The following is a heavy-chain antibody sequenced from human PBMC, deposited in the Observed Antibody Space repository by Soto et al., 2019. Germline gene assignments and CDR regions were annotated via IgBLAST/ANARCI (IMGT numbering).Heavy chain of an antibody. V-gene: IGHV3-23*01. CDR1: GFTFSSYA. Sequence: GGSLRLSCAASGFTFSSYAMSWVRQAPGKGLEWVSTISGSGGGTYYADSMKGRFTISRDNSKNTLYLQMYSLRVEDAAVYYCARESDHWGQGTLVTVSS. CDR2: ISGSGGGT. CDR3: ARESDH. J-gene: IGHJ4*02.